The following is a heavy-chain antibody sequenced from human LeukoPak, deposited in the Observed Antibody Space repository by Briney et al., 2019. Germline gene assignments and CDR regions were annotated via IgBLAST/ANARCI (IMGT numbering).Heavy chain of an antibody. D-gene: IGHD3-9*01. J-gene: IGHJ3*02. CDR1: GFTFSSYS. CDR2: IGSSSSTK. Sequence: GGSLRLSCAASGFTFSSYSMNWVRQAPGKGLEWVSYIGSSSSTKKYADSVKGRFTISRDNAKNSLYLQMNSLRAEDTAVYYCFGTPKDILTGYYRIEAFDIWGQGTMVTVSS. V-gene: IGHV3-48*01. CDR3: FGTPKDILTGYYRIEAFDI.